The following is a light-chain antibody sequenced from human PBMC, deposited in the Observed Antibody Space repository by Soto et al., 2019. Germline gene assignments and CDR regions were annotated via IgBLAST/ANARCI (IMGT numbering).Light chain of an antibody. CDR3: QQWNGYSRT. V-gene: IGKV1-5*03. CDR2: EAS. CDR1: HKLDKW. Sequence: DIQMTQSPSTLSASVGDRVTITCRASHKLDKWLAWYQQKPGKDPKLLIYEASSLQSGVPSRFSGSGSGTEFTLTITSLQPDDFATYYCQQWNGYSRTFGQGTKVDI. J-gene: IGKJ1*01.